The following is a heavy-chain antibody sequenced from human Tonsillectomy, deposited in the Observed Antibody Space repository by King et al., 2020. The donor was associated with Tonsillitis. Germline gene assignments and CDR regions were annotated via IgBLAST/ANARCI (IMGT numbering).Heavy chain of an antibody. J-gene: IGHJ4*02. CDR1: GFTFSSYA. CDR2: ISYDGSNK. CDR3: ARGYDFWSGYYGF. D-gene: IGHD3-3*01. V-gene: IGHV3-30-3*01. Sequence: VQLVESGGGVVQPGRSLRLSCAASGFTFSSYAMHWVRQAPGKGLEWVAVISYDGSNKYYADSVKGRFTISRDNSKNTLYLQMNSLRAEDTAVYYCARGYDFWSGYYGFWGQGTLVTVSS.